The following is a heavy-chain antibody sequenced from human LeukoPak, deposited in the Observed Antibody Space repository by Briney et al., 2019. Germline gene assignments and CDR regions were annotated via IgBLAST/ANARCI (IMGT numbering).Heavy chain of an antibody. CDR2: ISWNDGNI. J-gene: IGHJ5*02. V-gene: IGHV3-9*01. Sequence: GGSLRLSCAASGFTFDDYAMQSVRQPPGGCREWGSGISWNDGNIGYADSVKGRFTISRDNAKNSLYLHMNSLRVEDTAVYYCARDRGYSTFDNWGQGTLVTVSS. CDR1: GFTFDDYA. CDR3: ARDRGYSTFDN. D-gene: IGHD4-23*01.